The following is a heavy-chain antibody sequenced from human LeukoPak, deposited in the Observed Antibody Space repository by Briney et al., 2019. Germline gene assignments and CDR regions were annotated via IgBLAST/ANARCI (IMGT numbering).Heavy chain of an antibody. J-gene: IGHJ4*02. D-gene: IGHD2-15*01. CDR2: IWYDGSNK. V-gene: IGHV3-33*01. Sequence: GGSLRLSCAASGFTFSSYGMHWVRQAPGKGLEWVAVIWYDGSNKYYADSVKGRFTISRDNSKNTLYLQMNSLRAEDTAVYYCARGGERAADDYFDYWGQGTLVTVSS. CDR3: ARGGERAADDYFDY. CDR1: GFTFSSYG.